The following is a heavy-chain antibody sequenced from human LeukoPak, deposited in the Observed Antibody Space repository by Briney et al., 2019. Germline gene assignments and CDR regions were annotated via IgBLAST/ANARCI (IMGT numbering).Heavy chain of an antibody. CDR1: GYSFITYW. V-gene: IGHV5-51*01. J-gene: IGHJ6*02. Sequence: GESLKISCKGSGYSFITYWIGWVRQMPAKGVEWMGSIYPDAADTRYSPSFQGQVTNSAETSTHTAYLQWSSLTPSDTTTYHCVRQSPLSLFSECSSTSGHPYLDGMDVWGQGTTVTVSS. D-gene: IGHD2-2*01. CDR3: VRQSPLSLFSECSSTSGHPYLDGMDV. CDR2: IYPDAADT.